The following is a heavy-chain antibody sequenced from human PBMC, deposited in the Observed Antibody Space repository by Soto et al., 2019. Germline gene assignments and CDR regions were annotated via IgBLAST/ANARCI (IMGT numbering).Heavy chain of an antibody. CDR3: ARRDIFFFQAEDGIRYL. CDR2: VYYNGAT. V-gene: IGHV4-39*01. D-gene: IGHD3-3*02. J-gene: IGHJ2*01. Sequence: DGIRQPPGKGLEWIGNVYYNGATSSNPSLQARVTISVATSENQFSLSLNYVTAADTAVYYWARRDIFFFQAEDGIRYL.